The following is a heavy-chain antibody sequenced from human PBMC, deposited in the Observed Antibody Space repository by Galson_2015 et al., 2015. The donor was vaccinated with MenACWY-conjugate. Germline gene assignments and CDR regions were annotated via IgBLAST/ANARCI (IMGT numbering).Heavy chain of an antibody. CDR1: GFSFGGYA. V-gene: IGHV3-23*01. CDR2: ISGSGAST. J-gene: IGHJ5*01. D-gene: IGHD5-12*01. Sequence: SLRLSCAASGFSFGGYAMSWVRQAPGKGLEWVSSISGSGASTYYTDSVRGRFTIFRDNSGNTLHLQMNSLRAEDTAIYYCAKGSRGYSGWYHDSWGQGTLVTVPS. CDR3: AKGSRGYSGWYHDS.